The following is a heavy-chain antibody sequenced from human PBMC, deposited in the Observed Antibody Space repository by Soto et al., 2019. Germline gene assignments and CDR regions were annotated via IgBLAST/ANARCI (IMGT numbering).Heavy chain of an antibody. CDR2: ISGSGGST. CDR3: AKCNSGWYYYYYGMDV. J-gene: IGHJ6*02. D-gene: IGHD6-19*01. Sequence: GGSLRLSCAASGFTFSSYAMSWVRQAPGKGLEWVSAISGSGGSTYYADSVKGRFTISRDNSKNTLYLQMNSLRAEDTAVYYCAKCNSGWYYYYYGMDVWGQGTTVTVSS. CDR1: GFTFSSYA. V-gene: IGHV3-23*01.